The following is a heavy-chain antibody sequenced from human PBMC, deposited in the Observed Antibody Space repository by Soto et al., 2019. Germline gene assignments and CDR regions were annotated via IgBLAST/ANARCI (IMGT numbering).Heavy chain of an antibody. Sequence: QVQLQESGPGLVTPSETLSLTCTFPGGSININYWSWIRQPPGKGLEWIGYIYSSGSTNYNPSLKSRVTISVDTSKSEFSLKLTSVTAADTAVYYCARFSGWYSAFDYWGQGTPVTVSS. CDR2: IYSSGST. D-gene: IGHD6-19*01. J-gene: IGHJ4*02. CDR3: ARFSGWYSAFDY. V-gene: IGHV4-59*01. CDR1: GGSININY.